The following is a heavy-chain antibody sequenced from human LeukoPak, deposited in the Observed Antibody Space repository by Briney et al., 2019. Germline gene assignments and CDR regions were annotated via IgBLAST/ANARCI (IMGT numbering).Heavy chain of an antibody. J-gene: IGHJ3*02. CDR2: ISAYNGNT. Sequence: GASVKVSSKASGYTFTSYGISWVRQAPGQVLEWMGWISAYNGNTNYAQKLQGRVTMTTDTSTSTAYMELRSLRSDDTAVYYCARGRPPHQELLWFGERDDAFDIWGQGTMVTVSS. CDR1: GYTFTSYG. V-gene: IGHV1-18*01. CDR3: ARGRPPHQELLWFGERDDAFDI. D-gene: IGHD3-10*01.